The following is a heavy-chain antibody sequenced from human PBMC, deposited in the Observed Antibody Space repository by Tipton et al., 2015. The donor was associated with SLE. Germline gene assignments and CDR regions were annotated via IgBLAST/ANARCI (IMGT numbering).Heavy chain of an antibody. J-gene: IGHJ3*02. Sequence: GLVKPSETLSLTCTVSGGSISSGGYYWSWIRQHPGKGLEWIGYIYYSGSTNYNPSLKSRVTISVDTSKNQFSLKLSSVTAADTAVYYCARRMGGAARPRAFDIWGQGTMVTVSS. V-gene: IGHV4-61*08. D-gene: IGHD6-6*01. CDR2: IYYSGST. CDR3: ARRMGGAARPRAFDI. CDR1: GGSISSGGYY.